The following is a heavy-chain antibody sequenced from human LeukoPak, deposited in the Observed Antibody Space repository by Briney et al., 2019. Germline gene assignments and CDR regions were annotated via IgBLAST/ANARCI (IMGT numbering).Heavy chain of an antibody. CDR2: IHSGGNT. V-gene: IGHV3-53*01. Sequence: GGSLRLSCAASGFTVSSNYMSWVRQAPGKGLEWVSIIHSGGNTYYADSVKGRFTISRDNSKNTLYLQMNSLRAEDTAVYYCAISVGPTPHGFDFWGQGTLVTVSS. D-gene: IGHD1-26*01. CDR1: GFTVSSNY. CDR3: AISVGPTPHGFDF. J-gene: IGHJ4*02.